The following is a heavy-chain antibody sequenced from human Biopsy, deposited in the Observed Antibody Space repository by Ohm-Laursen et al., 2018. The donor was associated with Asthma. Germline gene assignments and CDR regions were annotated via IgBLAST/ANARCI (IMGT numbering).Heavy chain of an antibody. CDR2: IYSGGTS. J-gene: IGHJ4*02. CDR3: ARGDSSGWSHYYFDY. D-gene: IGHD6-19*01. CDR1: GFTVSRDH. V-gene: IGHV3-53*01. Sequence: GSPRLSCAASGFTVSRDHMFWVRQAPGKGLEWVSVIYSGGTSDTADSVRGRFTISRDFYKNTLYLQMDSLRAEDTAVYYCARGDSSGWSHYYFDYWGQGTLVTVYS.